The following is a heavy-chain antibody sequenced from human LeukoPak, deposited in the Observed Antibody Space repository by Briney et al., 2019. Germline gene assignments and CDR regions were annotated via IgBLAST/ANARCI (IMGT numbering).Heavy chain of an antibody. D-gene: IGHD3-10*01. V-gene: IGHV3-11*06. CDR1: GFTFSDYY. J-gene: IGHJ4*02. Sequence: GGSLRLSCAASGFTFSDYYMSWIRQAPGKGLEWVSYISSSSSYTNYADSVKGRFTISRDNAKNSLYLQMNSLRAEDTAVYYCARGGIWFGSPFDYWGQGTLVIVSS. CDR2: ISSSSSYT. CDR3: ARGGIWFGSPFDY.